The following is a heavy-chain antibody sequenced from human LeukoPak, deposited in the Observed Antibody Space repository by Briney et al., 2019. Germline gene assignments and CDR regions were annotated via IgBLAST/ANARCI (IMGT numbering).Heavy chain of an antibody. D-gene: IGHD6-19*01. Sequence: PSETLSLTCTVSGGSISSYYWSWIRQPPGKGLEWIGYIYYSGSTNYNPSLKSRVAITVDTSKNQFSLKLSSVTAADTAVYYCARHLQPYSSGWYGPYYYYGMDVWGQGTLVTVSS. J-gene: IGHJ6*02. CDR1: GGSISSYY. CDR3: ARHLQPYSSGWYGPYYYYGMDV. CDR2: IYYSGST. V-gene: IGHV4-59*08.